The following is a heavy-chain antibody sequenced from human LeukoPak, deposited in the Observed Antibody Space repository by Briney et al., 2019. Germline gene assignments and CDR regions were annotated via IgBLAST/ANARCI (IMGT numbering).Heavy chain of an antibody. Sequence: ETLSLTCAVSGYSISSSNYWAWIRQPPGKGLEWIGHIYYSGGIYYNPSLKSRVTMSVDTSKNQFSLKLSSVTAADTAVYYCARAPEDCSGGSCFDPWGQGTLVTVSS. CDR3: ARAPEDCSGGSCFDP. CDR1: GYSISSSNY. J-gene: IGHJ5*02. V-gene: IGHV4-28*05. CDR2: IYYSGGI. D-gene: IGHD2-15*01.